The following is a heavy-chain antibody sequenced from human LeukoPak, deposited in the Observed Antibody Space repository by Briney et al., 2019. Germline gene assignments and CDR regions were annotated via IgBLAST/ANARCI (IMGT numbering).Heavy chain of an antibody. V-gene: IGHV3-21*01. CDR1: GFTFSSYA. CDR3: ARSQYCGGDCYTYFDY. J-gene: IGHJ4*02. Sequence: GGSLRLSCAASGFTFSSYAMNWVRQAPGKGLEWVSSISSSSSYIYYADSVKGRFTISRDNAKNSLYLQMNSLRAEDTAVYYCARSQYCGGDCYTYFDYWGQGTLVTVSS. CDR2: ISSSSSYI. D-gene: IGHD2-21*02.